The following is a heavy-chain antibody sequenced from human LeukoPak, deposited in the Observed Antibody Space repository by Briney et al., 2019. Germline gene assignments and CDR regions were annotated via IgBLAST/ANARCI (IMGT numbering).Heavy chain of an antibody. Sequence: PSETLSLTCTVSGGSITPYYWNWIRQAPGKGLEWIGYIYYTGSSTYNPSVRSRVTMSVAPSKKQFSLKLRSVTAADTAVYFCARGYYDYVRGNYPPGFYFDSWGQGSVVTVSS. CDR2: IYYTGSS. CDR3: ARGYYDYVRGNYPPGFYFDS. CDR1: GGSITPYY. D-gene: IGHD3-16*02. V-gene: IGHV4-59*01. J-gene: IGHJ4*02.